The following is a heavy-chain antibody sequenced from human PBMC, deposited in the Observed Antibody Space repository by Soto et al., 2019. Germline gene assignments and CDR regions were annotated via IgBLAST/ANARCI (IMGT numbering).Heavy chain of an antibody. Sequence: EVRLVESGGGLVKPGGSLRLSCAASGFSFTNAWMSWVRQAPGKGLEWVGRIKRIIDGGTADYAAPVKGRFTISRDDSKNTLYLQLNSLKTEDTAVYYCSTGSIFGVSTHAEDYWGQGTLVTVSS. CDR3: STGSIFGVSTHAEDY. V-gene: IGHV3-15*01. J-gene: IGHJ4*02. D-gene: IGHD3-3*01. CDR1: GFSFTNAW. CDR2: IKRIIDGGTA.